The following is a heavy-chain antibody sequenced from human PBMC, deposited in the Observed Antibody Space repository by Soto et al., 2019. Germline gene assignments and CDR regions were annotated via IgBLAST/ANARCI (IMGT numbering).Heavy chain of an antibody. CDR2: INSDATTK. D-gene: IGHD6-19*01. V-gene: IGHV3-74*01. CDR1: GFTFRSSW. CDR3: ARGTTGWYGYDS. J-gene: IGHJ4*02. Sequence: EVQLVESGGGLVQPGGSLRLSCVASGFTFRSSWMHWVRQAPGKGLVWVSRINSDATTKNYGEYTKGRFPIARDNAENTLYLQMDSLTGEATAVYYCARGTTGWYGYDSLGQGSMLTVSS.